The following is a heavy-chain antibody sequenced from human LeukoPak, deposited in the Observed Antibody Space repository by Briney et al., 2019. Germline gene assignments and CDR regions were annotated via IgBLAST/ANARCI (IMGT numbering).Heavy chain of an antibody. V-gene: IGHV3-30*03. CDR2: ISYDGSNK. J-gene: IGHJ6*02. Sequence: GGSLRLSCAASGFTFSSYGMHWVRQAPGKGLEWVAVISYDGSNKYYADSVKGRFTISRDNSKDTLYLQMNSLRAEDTAVYYCARNHPTLVGASRGYGMDVWGQGTTVTVSS. CDR3: ARNHPTLVGASRGYGMDV. D-gene: IGHD1-26*01. CDR1: GFTFSSYG.